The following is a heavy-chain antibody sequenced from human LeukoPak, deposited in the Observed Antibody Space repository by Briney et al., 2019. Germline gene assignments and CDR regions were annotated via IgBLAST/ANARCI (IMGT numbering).Heavy chain of an antibody. CDR2: INHSGST. CDR1: GGSFSGYY. D-gene: IGHD6-19*01. V-gene: IGHV4-34*01. J-gene: IGHJ4*02. CDR3: ARVAYSSGHDY. Sequence: SETLSLTCAVYGGSFSGYYWSWIRQPPGKGLEWIGEINHSGSTNYNPSLKSRVTISVDTSKNQFSMKLSSVTAAATAVYYCARVAYSSGHDYWGQGTLVTVSS.